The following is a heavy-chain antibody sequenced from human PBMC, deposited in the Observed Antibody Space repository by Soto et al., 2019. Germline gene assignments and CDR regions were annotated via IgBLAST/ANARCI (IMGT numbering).Heavy chain of an antibody. J-gene: IGHJ4*02. V-gene: IGHV3-23*01. CDR2: ISGSGINS. CDR1: PFTFSSYA. Sequence: EVQVLESGGGLVQPGGSLRLSCAASPFTFSSYALTWVRQAPGKGLEWVSEISGSGINSYYADSVKGRFTISRVNSKNTVYLQMNSLRVEDTAVYYCAKKTGSGWSNPSDHWGQGTLVTVSS. D-gene: IGHD6-19*01. CDR3: AKKTGSGWSNPSDH.